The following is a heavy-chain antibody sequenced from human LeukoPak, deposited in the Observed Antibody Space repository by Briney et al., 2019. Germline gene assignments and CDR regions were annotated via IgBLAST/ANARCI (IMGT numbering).Heavy chain of an antibody. CDR3: AREPGRGTSGWYYFDY. CDR2: INWNGGST. V-gene: IGHV3-20*04. Sequence: GGSLRLSCAVSAFTFDDYGMSWVRQAPGKGLEWVSGINWNGGSTGYADSVKGRFTISRDNAKNSLYLQMNRLRAEDTALYYCAREPGRGTSGWYYFDYWGQGTPVTVSS. J-gene: IGHJ4*02. D-gene: IGHD6-19*01. CDR1: AFTFDDYG.